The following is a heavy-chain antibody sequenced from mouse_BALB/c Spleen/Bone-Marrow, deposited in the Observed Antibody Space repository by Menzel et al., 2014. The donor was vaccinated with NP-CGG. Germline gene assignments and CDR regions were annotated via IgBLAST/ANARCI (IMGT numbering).Heavy chain of an antibody. CDR1: GYTFTSYW. CDR2: IYPSDSYT. D-gene: IGHD2-10*02. CDR3: TRQYGNYYAMDY. Sequence: QVQLQQSGAELVRPGASVKVSCKASGYTFTSYWINWVKQRPGQGLEWIGNIYPSDSYTNYNQNFKDKATLTVDKSSITAYMQLSSPTSEDSAVYYCTRQYGNYYAMDYWGQGTSVTVSS. J-gene: IGHJ4*01. V-gene: IGHV1-69*02.